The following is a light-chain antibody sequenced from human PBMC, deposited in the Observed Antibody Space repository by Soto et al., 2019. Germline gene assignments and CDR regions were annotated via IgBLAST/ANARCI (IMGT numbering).Light chain of an antibody. CDR2: DAS. CDR1: QSISRW. CDR3: KQYNTYST. V-gene: IGKV1-5*01. J-gene: IGKJ5*01. Sequence: DIQMTQSPSALSASFGDRVSIPCRASQSISRWLAWYQQKPGKAPKALIYDASTLRSGVQSRFSGGGSGTESTLTISSLQPDDFATYYCKQYNTYSTFGQGTRLEIK.